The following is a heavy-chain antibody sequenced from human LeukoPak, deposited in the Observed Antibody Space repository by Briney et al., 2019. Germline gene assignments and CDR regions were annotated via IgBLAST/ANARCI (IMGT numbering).Heavy chain of an antibody. Sequence: PGRSLRLSCAASGFTFDDYAMHWVRQAPGKGLEWVSGISWNSGSIDYADSVKGRFTISRDNAKNSLYLQMNSLRAEDTALYYCAKDDSYGGNSNSDYWGQGTLVTVSS. CDR1: GFTFDDYA. CDR2: ISWNSGSI. D-gene: IGHD4-23*01. CDR3: AKDDSYGGNSNSDY. V-gene: IGHV3-9*01. J-gene: IGHJ4*02.